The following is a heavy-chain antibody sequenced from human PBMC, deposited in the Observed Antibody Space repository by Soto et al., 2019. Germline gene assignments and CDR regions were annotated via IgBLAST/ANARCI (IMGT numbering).Heavy chain of an antibody. CDR1: GYTFTSYG. CDR2: ISAYNGNT. V-gene: IGHV1-18*01. CDR3: ASNRSSGRWNNAFDI. D-gene: IGHD6-19*01. J-gene: IGHJ3*02. Sequence: QVQLVQSGAEVKKPGASVKVSCKASGYTFTSYGISWVRQAPGQGLEWMGWISAYNGNTNYAQKLQGRVTMTTDTSTSKAYMERRSLRSDDTDVYYCASNRSSGRWNNAFDIWGQGTMVTVSS.